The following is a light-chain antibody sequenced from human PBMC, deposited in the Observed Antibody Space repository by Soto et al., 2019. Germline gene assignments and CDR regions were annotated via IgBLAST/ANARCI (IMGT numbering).Light chain of an antibody. CDR1: QSISSY. V-gene: IGKV1-39*01. J-gene: IGKJ1*01. CDR3: QQTDSFPRT. CDR2: AAS. Sequence: DIQMTQSPCSLSASVGDRVTITCRASQSISSYLNWYQHKPGKAPKLLIYAASSLQTGVPSRFSGSRSGTDFALTISSLQRDDFATYYCQQTDSFPRTFGQGTKVDIK.